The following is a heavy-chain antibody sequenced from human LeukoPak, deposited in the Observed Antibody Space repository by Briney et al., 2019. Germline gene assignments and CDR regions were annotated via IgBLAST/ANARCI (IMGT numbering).Heavy chain of an antibody. CDR2: IYYSGST. J-gene: IGHJ5*02. CDR3: ARDPIAVAGGSRHLSNWFDP. D-gene: IGHD6-19*01. CDR1: GGSISSYY. V-gene: IGHV4-59*01. Sequence: PSETLSLTCTVSGGSISSYYWSWIRQPPGKGLEWIGYIYYSGSTNYNPSLKSRVTISVDTSKNQFSLKLSSVTAADTAVYYCARDPIAVAGGSRHLSNWFDPWGQGTLVTVSS.